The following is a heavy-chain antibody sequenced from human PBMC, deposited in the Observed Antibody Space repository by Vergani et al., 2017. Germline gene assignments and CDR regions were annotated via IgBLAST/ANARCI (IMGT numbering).Heavy chain of an antibody. J-gene: IGHJ4*02. Sequence: EVQLVQSGAKVKKPGASLRISCKGSGYSFTSYWISWVRQMPGKGLEWMGRIDPSDSYTNYSPSFQGHVTISADKSISTAYLQWSSLKASDTAMYYCAWGSYRYTLLGYWGQGTLVTVSS. CDR1: GYSFTSYW. D-gene: IGHD3-16*02. V-gene: IGHV5-10-1*03. CDR3: AWGSYRYTLLGY. CDR2: IDPSDSYT.